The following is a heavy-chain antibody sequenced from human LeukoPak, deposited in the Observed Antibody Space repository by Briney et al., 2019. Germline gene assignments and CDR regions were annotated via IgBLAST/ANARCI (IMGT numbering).Heavy chain of an antibody. V-gene: IGHV3-30*03. CDR2: ISYDGSNK. CDR3: ARGSLAPDY. Sequence: GGSLRLSCAASGFTVSSNYMSWVRQAPGKGLEWVAVISYDGSNKYYADSVKGRFTISRDNSKNTLYLQMNSLRAEDTAVYYCARGSLAPDYWGQGTLVTVSS. CDR1: GFTVSSNY. D-gene: IGHD6-13*01. J-gene: IGHJ4*02.